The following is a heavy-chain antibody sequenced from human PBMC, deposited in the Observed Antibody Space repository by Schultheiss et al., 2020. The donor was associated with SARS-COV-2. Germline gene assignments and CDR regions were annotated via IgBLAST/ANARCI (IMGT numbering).Heavy chain of an antibody. J-gene: IGHJ4*02. Sequence: SETLSLTCAVYGGSFSGYYWSWIRQPAGKGLEWIGRIYTSGSTNYNPSLKSRVTISVDTSKNQFSLQLNSVTPEDTAVYYCASGHRSWYGLFDYWGQGTLVTVSS. V-gene: IGHV4-59*10. D-gene: IGHD6-13*01. CDR3: ASGHRSWYGLFDY. CDR2: IYTSGST. CDR1: GGSFSGYY.